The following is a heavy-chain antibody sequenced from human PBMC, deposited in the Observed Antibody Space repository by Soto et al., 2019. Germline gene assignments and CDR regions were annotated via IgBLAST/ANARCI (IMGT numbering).Heavy chain of an antibody. J-gene: IGHJ4*02. CDR3: ARDRAFAVDTAMVDY. CDR1: GYTFTSYG. V-gene: IGHV1-18*01. Sequence: QVQLVQSGAEVKKPGASVKVSCKASGYTFTSYGISWVRQAPGQGLEWMGWISAYNGNTNYAQKLQGRVTMATDTSKSTAYMELRSLRADDTAVYYCARDRAFAVDTAMVDYWGQGTLVTVSS. CDR2: ISAYNGNT. D-gene: IGHD5-18*01.